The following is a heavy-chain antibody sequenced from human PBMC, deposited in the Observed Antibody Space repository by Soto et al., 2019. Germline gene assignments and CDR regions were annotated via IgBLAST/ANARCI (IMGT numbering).Heavy chain of an antibody. CDR3: ARAEGYCSSTSCQYGMDV. J-gene: IGHJ6*02. CDR1: GFTFSSYG. Sequence: GGSLRLSCAASGFTFSSYGMHWVRQAPGKGLEWVAVIWYDGSNKYYADSVKGRFTISRDNSKNTLYLQMNSLRAEDTAVYYCARAEGYCSSTSCQYGMDVWGQGTTVTVSS. V-gene: IGHV3-33*01. CDR2: IWYDGSNK. D-gene: IGHD2-2*01.